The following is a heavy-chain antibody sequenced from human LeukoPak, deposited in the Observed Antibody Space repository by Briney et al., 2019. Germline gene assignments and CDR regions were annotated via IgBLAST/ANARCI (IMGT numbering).Heavy chain of an antibody. CDR1: GFTFSSSW. D-gene: IGHD5-24*01. Sequence: GGSLRLSCAASGFTFSSSWMHWVRQVPGKGLVWVSRIYRDGSNTDYADSVKGRFIISRDNVKNTLYLQMNSLRADDTAVYYCARDGDAYNFDFWGQGALVTVSS. J-gene: IGHJ4*02. V-gene: IGHV3-74*01. CDR3: ARDGDAYNFDF. CDR2: IYRDGSNT.